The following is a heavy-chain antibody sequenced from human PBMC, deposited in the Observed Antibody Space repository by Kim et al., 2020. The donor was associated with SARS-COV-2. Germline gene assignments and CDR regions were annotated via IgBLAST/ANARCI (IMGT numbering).Heavy chain of an antibody. CDR3: AREWGVGSGSYSDY. Sequence: SQKFQGRVTITRDTSASTAYMELSSLRSEDTAVYYCAREWGVGSGSYSDYWGQGTLVTVSS. V-gene: IGHV1-3*01. J-gene: IGHJ4*02. D-gene: IGHD3-10*01.